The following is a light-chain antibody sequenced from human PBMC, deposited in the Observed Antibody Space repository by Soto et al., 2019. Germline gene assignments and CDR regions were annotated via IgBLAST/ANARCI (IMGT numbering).Light chain of an antibody. Sequence: DIQMTQSPSSLSASVGDRVTITCRASQDISYFLAWFQQKPGKASKSLIYAASSLQSGVPSKFSGSGSGTEFTLTISSLQPEDIATYYCQHYKNYPPTFGGGTKVEI. CDR3: QHYKNYPPT. CDR2: AAS. J-gene: IGKJ4*01. V-gene: IGKV1-16*02. CDR1: QDISYF.